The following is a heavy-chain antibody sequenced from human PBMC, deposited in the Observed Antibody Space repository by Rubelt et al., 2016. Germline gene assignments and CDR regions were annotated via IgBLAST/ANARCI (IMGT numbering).Heavy chain of an antibody. CDR1: GGSFNDYY. Sequence: QVQLQQWGEGLLKPSETLSLTCAVYGGSFNDYYWSWIRRPPGKGLEWIGEVDHSGITNYNPSLKSRVTISVEPSKNQFSRKLSSWTAADTAVYYCARGVAAAGSSYYYGMDVWGQGTTVTVSS. CDR3: ARGVAAAGSSYYYGMDV. D-gene: IGHD6-13*01. J-gene: IGHJ6*02. CDR2: VDHSGIT. V-gene: IGHV4-34*02.